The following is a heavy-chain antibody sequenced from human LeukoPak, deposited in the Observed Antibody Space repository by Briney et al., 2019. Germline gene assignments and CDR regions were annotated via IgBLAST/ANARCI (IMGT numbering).Heavy chain of an antibody. V-gene: IGHV3-23*01. CDR1: GFTFSSYA. D-gene: IGHD1-26*01. Sequence: PGGFLRLSCAASGFTFSSYAMSWVRQAPGKGLEWVSSISGSNYNTYYADSVNGRFTISRDNSKNTLYLQMNSLRAEDTAVYYCAKKYSTGLDPWGQGTLVTASS. CDR3: AKKYSTGLDP. J-gene: IGHJ5*02. CDR2: ISGSNYNT.